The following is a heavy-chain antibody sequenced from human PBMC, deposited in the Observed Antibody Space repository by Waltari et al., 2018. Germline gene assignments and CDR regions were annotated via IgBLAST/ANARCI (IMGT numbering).Heavy chain of an antibody. D-gene: IGHD6-19*01. V-gene: IGHV4-59*08. CDR1: GGSLRSYY. CDR3: VRSSGLT. CDR2: IDYSGSA. Sequence: QVQLQESGPGLVKPSETLSLTCTVSGGSLRSYYWSWIRQSPGKGLEWIGCIDYSGSANYNPSLKSRVTISVDTSKSQFALKLSSVTAADTAVFYCVRSSGLTWGQGTLVTVSS. J-gene: IGHJ4*02.